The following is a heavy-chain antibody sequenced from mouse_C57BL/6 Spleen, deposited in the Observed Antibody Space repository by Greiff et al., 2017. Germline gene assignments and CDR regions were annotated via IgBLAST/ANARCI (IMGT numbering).Heavy chain of an antibody. CDR1: GYAFSSSW. J-gene: IGHJ3*01. Sequence: LVESGPELVKPGASVKISCKASGYAFSSSWMNWVKQRPGKGLEWIGRIYPGDGDTNYNGKFKGKATLTANKSASTAYMQLRSLTSEESAVYFCARRGRDRSGTGGFAYWGQGTLVTVSA. CDR2: IYPGDGDT. D-gene: IGHD3-2*02. CDR3: ARRGRDRSGTGGFAY. V-gene: IGHV1-82*01.